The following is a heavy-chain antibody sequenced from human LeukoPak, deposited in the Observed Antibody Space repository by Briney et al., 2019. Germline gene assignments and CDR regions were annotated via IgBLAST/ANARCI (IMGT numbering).Heavy chain of an antibody. D-gene: IGHD3-22*01. CDR1: GFTFSSYA. CDR2: ISYEGSNK. Sequence: HPGGSLRLSCAASGFTFSSYAMHWVRQAPGKGLEWEAVISYEGSNKYYADSVKGRFTISRDNSKNTLYLQMNSLRAEDTAVYYCARDRVVVVITTPDYWGQGTLVTVSS. CDR3: ARDRVVVVITTPDY. V-gene: IGHV3-30-3*01. J-gene: IGHJ4*02.